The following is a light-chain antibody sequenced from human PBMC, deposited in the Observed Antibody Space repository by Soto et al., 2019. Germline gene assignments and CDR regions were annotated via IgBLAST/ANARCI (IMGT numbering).Light chain of an antibody. Sequence: DIQMTQSPSSLSSSVGDRATITCRASQGLSHYLAWYQQKPGKVPRLLIYGASSLQSGVPSRFSGSGSGTDFTLTIRSLQPEDFATFYCQQPISFPITFGQGTRLEIK. CDR2: GAS. CDR3: QQPISFPIT. CDR1: QGLSHY. J-gene: IGKJ5*01. V-gene: IGKV1-27*01.